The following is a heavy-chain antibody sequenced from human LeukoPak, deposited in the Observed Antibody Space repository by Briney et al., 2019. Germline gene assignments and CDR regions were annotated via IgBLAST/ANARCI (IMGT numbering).Heavy chain of an antibody. Sequence: SVKVSCKASGGTFSSYAISWVRQAPGQGLEWMGGIIPIFGTANYAQKFQGRVTITADESTSTAYIELSSLRSEDTAVYYCAGSWCEEWNWFDPWGQGTLVTVSS. V-gene: IGHV1-69*13. CDR1: GGTFSSYA. CDR3: AGSWCEEWNWFDP. CDR2: IIPIFGTA. D-gene: IGHD6-13*01. J-gene: IGHJ5*02.